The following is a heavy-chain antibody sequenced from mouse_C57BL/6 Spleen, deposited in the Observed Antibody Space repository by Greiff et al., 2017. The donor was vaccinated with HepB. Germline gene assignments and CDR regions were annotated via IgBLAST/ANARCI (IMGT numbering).Heavy chain of an antibody. CDR2: IWSGGST. J-gene: IGHJ2*01. Sequence: QVQLQQSGPGLVQPSQRLTITCTVSGFSLTSYGVHWVRQSPGKGLEWLGVIWSGGSTDYNAAFISRLSISKDNSKSQVFFKMNSLQADDTAIYYCARTRDYDGLYYFDYWGQGTTLTVSS. D-gene: IGHD2-4*01. CDR3: ARTRDYDGLYYFDY. V-gene: IGHV2-2*01. CDR1: GFSLTSYG.